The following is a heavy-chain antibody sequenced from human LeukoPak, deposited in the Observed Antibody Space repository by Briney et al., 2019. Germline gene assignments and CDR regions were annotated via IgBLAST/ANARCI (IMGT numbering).Heavy chain of an antibody. V-gene: IGHV3-20*04. CDR1: GFTFDDYG. J-gene: IGHJ4*02. CDR3: ARGRGKRELLRHDY. Sequence: GGSLRLSCAASGFTFDDYGMSWVRQAPGKGLEWVSGINWNGGSTGYADSVKGRFTISRDNAKNSLYLQMNSLRAEDTALYYCARGRGKRELLRHDYWGQGTLVTVSS. CDR2: INWNGGST. D-gene: IGHD1-26*01.